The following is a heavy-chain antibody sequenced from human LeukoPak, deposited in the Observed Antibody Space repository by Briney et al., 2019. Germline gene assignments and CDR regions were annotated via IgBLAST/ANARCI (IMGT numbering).Heavy chain of an antibody. J-gene: IGHJ5*02. CDR1: GGSISSGDYY. D-gene: IGHD2-15*01. Sequence: SQTLSLTCTVSGGSISSGDYYWSWIRQPPGKGLEWIGYIYYSGSTYYNPSLKSRVTISVDTSKNQFSLKLGSVTAADTAVYYCARVVVVAATGIRFDPWGQGTLVTVSS. V-gene: IGHV4-30-4*08. CDR2: IYYSGST. CDR3: ARVVVVAATGIRFDP.